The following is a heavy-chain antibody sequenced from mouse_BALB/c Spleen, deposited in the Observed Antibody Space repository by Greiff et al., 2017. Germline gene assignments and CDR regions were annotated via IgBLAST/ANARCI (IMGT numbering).Heavy chain of an antibody. CDR2: IWGGGST. V-gene: IGHV2-6-4*01. Sequence: VMLVESGPGLVAPSQSLSITCTVSGFSLSRYSVHWVRQPPGKGLEWLGMIWGGGSTDYNSALKSRLSISKDNSKSQVFLKMNSLQTDDTAMYYCAILSTMITTPYAMDYWGQGTSVTVSS. CDR1: GFSLSRYS. J-gene: IGHJ4*01. D-gene: IGHD2-4*01. CDR3: AILSTMITTPYAMDY.